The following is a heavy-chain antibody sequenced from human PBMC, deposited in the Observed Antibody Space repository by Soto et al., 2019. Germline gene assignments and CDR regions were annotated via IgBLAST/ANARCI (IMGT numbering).Heavy chain of an antibody. D-gene: IGHD3-9*01. Sequence: SETLSLTCTVSGGSISSYYWSWIRQPPGKGLEWIGYIYYSGSTNYNPSLKSRVTISVDTSKNQFSLKLSSVTAADTAVYYCARLSSRVLTGYYRGTYYYGMDVWGQGTTVTVS. CDR1: GGSISSYY. CDR3: ARLSSRVLTGYYRGTYYYGMDV. CDR2: IYYSGST. J-gene: IGHJ6*02. V-gene: IGHV4-59*08.